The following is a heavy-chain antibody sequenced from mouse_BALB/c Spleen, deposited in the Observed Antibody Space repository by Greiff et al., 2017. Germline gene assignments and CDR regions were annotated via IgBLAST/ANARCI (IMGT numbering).Heavy chain of an antibody. CDR3: ARRGDFFYAMDD. D-gene: IGHD2-13*01. Sequence: VQLQQSGAELARPGASVKLSCKASGYTFTSYWMQWVKQRPGQGLEWIGAIYPGDGDTRYTQKFKGKATLTADKSSSTAYMQLSSLASEDSAVYYCARRGDFFYAMDDWGQGTSVTVSS. V-gene: IGHV1-87*01. CDR2: IYPGDGDT. J-gene: IGHJ4*01. CDR1: GYTFTSYW.